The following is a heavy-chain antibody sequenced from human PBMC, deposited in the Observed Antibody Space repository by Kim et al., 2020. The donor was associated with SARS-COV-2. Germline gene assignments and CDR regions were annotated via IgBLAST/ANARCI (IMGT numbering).Heavy chain of an antibody. Sequence: SETLSLTCTVSGGSISSSSYYWGWLRQPPGKGLVWIGSIYYSGSTYYNPSLKSRVTISVDTSKNQFSLKQSSVTAADTAVYYCARRIAVAGTFWYFDLWGRGTLVTVSS. CDR2: IYYSGST. V-gene: IGHV4-39*07. D-gene: IGHD6-19*01. CDR3: ARRIAVAGTFWYFDL. J-gene: IGHJ2*01. CDR1: GGSISSSSYY.